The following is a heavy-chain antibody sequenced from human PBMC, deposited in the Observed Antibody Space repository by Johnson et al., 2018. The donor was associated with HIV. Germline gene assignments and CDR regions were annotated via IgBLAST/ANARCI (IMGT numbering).Heavy chain of an antibody. CDR1: GFTFSSYG. V-gene: IGHV3-30*02. CDR2: IRYDGSNK. D-gene: IGHD1-1*01. Sequence: QVQLVESGGGVVQPGGSLRLSCAASGFTFSSYGMHWVRQAPGKGLEWVAFIRYDGSNKYYADFVKGRFTISRDNSKNTLYLQMNILRAEDTAVYYCANFYTDNTLGLFGAFDIWGQWTMVTVSS. J-gene: IGHJ3*02. CDR3: ANFYTDNTLGLFGAFDI.